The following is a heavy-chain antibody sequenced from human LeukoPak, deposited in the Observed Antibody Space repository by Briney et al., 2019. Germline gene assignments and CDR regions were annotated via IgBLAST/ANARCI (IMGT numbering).Heavy chain of an antibody. D-gene: IGHD1-26*01. CDR2: TYYRSKWYN. CDR3: ARGGMRVGATSWFDP. J-gene: IGHJ5*02. Sequence: SQTLSLTCAICGDSVSSNSAAWNWIRQSPSRGLEWLGRTYYRSKWYNDYAVSVKSRITINPDTSKNQFSLQLNSVTPEDTAVYYCARGGMRVGATSWFDPWGQGTLVTVSS. CDR1: GDSVSSNSAA. V-gene: IGHV6-1*01.